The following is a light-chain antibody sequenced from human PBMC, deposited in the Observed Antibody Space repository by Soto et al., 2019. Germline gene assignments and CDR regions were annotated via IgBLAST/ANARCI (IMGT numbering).Light chain of an antibody. CDR1: QSVSSSY. CDR3: HQYSSSPLYT. Sequence: EIVLTQSPGTLSLSPGERATLSCRASQSVSSSYLAWYQQKPGQAPRLLIYGASSRATGIPDRFSGSGSGTDFTLTISRLEPEDFAVYYCHQYSSSPLYTFGQGNKLEIK. V-gene: IGKV3-20*01. CDR2: GAS. J-gene: IGKJ2*01.